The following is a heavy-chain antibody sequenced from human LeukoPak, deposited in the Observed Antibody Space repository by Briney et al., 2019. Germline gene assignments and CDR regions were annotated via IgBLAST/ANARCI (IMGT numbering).Heavy chain of an antibody. J-gene: IGHJ4*02. CDR3: ARDRGHDFTYYFDY. CDR1: GFTFSSYW. Sequence: GGSLRLSCAASGFTFSSYWMHWVRQAPGKGLVWVSRINSDGSSTSYADSVKGRFTISRDNAKNTLYLRMNSLRAEDTAVYYCARDRGHDFTYYFDYWGQGTLVTVSS. D-gene: IGHD3-3*01. V-gene: IGHV3-74*01. CDR2: INSDGSST.